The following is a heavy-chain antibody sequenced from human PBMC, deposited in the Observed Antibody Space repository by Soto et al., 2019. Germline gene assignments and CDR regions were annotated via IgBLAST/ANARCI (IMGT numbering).Heavy chain of an antibody. V-gene: IGHV4-59*01. Sequence: SETLSLTSTLSGAPITTYYWSWFRQPPGQGLESLGYIYHTGVTNSNPSLRGRLSISIDTAKNQFSLKLSSVTSADTAIYYCAGTARVPDFWGPGILVTVSS. CDR1: GAPITTYY. D-gene: IGHD2-2*01. J-gene: IGHJ4*02. CDR2: IYHTGVT. CDR3: AGTARVPDF.